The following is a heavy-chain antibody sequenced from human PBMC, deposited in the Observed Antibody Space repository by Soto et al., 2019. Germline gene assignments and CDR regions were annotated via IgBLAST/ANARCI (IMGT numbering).Heavy chain of an antibody. CDR2: IYHTGST. Sequence: PSETLSLTCNVSGDSLNSGAYYWTWIRQSPGRGLEWIGHIYHTGSTNYNPSLRSRITITPDTSKNQVSLQLNSVTPEDTAVYYCARGRVRIAARPENWFDPWGQGTLVTVSS. V-gene: IGHV4-61*08. J-gene: IGHJ5*02. CDR1: GDSLNSGAYY. D-gene: IGHD6-6*01. CDR3: ARGRVRIAARPENWFDP.